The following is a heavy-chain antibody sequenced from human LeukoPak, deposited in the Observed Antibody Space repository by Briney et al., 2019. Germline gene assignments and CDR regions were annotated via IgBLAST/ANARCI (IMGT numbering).Heavy chain of an antibody. CDR1: GFTFDDYV. Sequence: GRSLRLSCAASGFTFDDYVMHWVRQAPGRGLEWVSGISRNSANIGYADSVKGRFTISRDNAKNSLYLQMNSLRTEDTALYYCARDFCTGCNYYSYGMDVWGRGTTVTVSS. CDR3: ARDFCTGCNYYSYGMDV. CDR2: ISRNSANI. D-gene: IGHD2-2*01. J-gene: IGHJ6*02. V-gene: IGHV3-9*01.